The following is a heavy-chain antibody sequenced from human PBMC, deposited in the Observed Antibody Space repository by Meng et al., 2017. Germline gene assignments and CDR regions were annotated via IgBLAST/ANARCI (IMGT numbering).Heavy chain of an antibody. CDR2: MSSSSSYI. CDR1: GFTFSSYS. D-gene: IGHD4-17*01. J-gene: IGHJ4*02. V-gene: IGHV3-21*01. Sequence: EGQVVESVGSLRKPGGSLRRSCSASGFTFSSYSMNLGRQAPGKGLEWVSSMSSSSSYIYYADSVKGRFTISRDNAKNSLYLQMNSLGAEDTAVYYCASRTGYGDYPYYWGQGTLVTVSS. CDR3: ASRTGYGDYPYY.